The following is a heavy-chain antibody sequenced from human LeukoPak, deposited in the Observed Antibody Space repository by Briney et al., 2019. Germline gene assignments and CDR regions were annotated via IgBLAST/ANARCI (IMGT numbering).Heavy chain of an antibody. CDR2: IYTSGST. Sequence: SETLSLTCTVSGGSISSYDWSWIRQPPGKGLEWIGYIYTSGSTNSNPSLKSRVTISVDTYKKQLPLKLSSVAAADTAVYYCARYYGEYVPFDYWGQGTLVTVSS. J-gene: IGHJ4*02. CDR3: ARYYGEYVPFDY. V-gene: IGHV4-4*09. CDR1: GGSISSYD. D-gene: IGHD4-17*01.